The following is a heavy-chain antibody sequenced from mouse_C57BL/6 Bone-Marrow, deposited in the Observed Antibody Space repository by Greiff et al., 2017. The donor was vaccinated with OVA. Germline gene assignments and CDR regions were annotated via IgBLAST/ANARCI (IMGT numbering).Heavy chain of an antibody. CDR2: IDPSDSET. Sequence: QVQLQQPGAELVRPGSSVKLSCKASGYTFTSYWMHWVKQRPIHGLEWIGNIDPSDSETHYTQKFKDKATLTVDKSSSTAYMQLSSLTSEDSAVYYCARSGGRYFDVWGTGTTVTVSS. CDR1: GYTFTSYW. J-gene: IGHJ1*03. CDR3: ARSGGRYFDV. D-gene: IGHD1-1*02. V-gene: IGHV1-52*01.